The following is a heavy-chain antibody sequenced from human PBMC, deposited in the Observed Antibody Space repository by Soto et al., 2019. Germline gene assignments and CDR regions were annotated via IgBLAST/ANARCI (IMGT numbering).Heavy chain of an antibody. J-gene: IGHJ5*02. V-gene: IGHV1-8*01. CDR1: GYTFTSYD. CDR3: ARDAQLELRSGVDP. Sequence: QVQLVQSGAEVQKPGASVKVSCKASGYTFTSYDINWVRQATGQGLEWMGWMNPNSGNTGYAQKFQGRVTMTINTSKSTAYMELSSLRSEDTAVYYCARDAQLELRSGVDPWGQGTLVTVSS. CDR2: MNPNSGNT. D-gene: IGHD1-7*01.